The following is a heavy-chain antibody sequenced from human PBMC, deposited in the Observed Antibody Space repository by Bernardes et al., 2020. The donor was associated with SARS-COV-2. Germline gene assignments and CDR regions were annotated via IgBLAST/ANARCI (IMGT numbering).Heavy chain of an antibody. CDR2: INPNSGGT. V-gene: IGHV1-2*04. D-gene: IGHD5-12*01. CDR1: GYTFTGYY. Sequence: SVKVSCKVSGYTFTGYYMHWVRQAPGQGLEWMGWINPNSGGTNYAQKFQGWVTMTRDTSISTAYMELSRLRSDDTAVYYCARVYQRWLQLGAFDIWGQGTMVTVSS. J-gene: IGHJ3*02. CDR3: ARVYQRWLQLGAFDI.